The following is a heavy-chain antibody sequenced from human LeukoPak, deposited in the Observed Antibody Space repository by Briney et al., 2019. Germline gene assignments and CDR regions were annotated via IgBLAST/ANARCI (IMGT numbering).Heavy chain of an antibody. J-gene: IGHJ3*02. CDR1: GFTFSSYW. Sequence: GGSLRLSCAASGFTFSSYWMTWVRQAPGKGLEWVANIKQDGSEKYYVDSVKGRFTISRDNAKNSLYLQMNSLRGEDTAVYYCAKVRRTYYDFWSGYPGHDAFDIWGQGTMVTVSS. CDR3: AKVRRTYYDFWSGYPGHDAFDI. V-gene: IGHV3-7*01. CDR2: IKQDGSEK. D-gene: IGHD3-3*01.